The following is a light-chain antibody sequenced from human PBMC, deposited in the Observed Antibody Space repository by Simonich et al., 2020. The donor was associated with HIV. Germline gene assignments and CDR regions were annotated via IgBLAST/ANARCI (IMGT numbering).Light chain of an antibody. CDR1: QSVLYSSNNKNY. J-gene: IGKJ1*01. Sequence: DIVMTQSPDSLAVSLGERATINCKSSQSVLYSSNNKNYLAWYQQKPDQPPKLLIYWASTREAGVPDRFSGSGSGTDFTLTISSLQAEDVAVYYCQQYYSTPWTFGQGTKVEIK. CDR3: QQYYSTPWT. V-gene: IGKV4-1*01. CDR2: WAS.